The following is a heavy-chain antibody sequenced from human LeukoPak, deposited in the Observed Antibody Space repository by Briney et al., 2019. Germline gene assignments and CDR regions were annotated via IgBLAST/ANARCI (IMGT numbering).Heavy chain of an antibody. V-gene: IGHV3-48*02. D-gene: IGHD2-2*01. Sequence: GGSLRLSCAASGFTFNSYSMNWVRQAPGKGLEWVSYIRSSSYTIYYADSMKGRFTISRDNGKNSLYLQMNSLRDEDTAIYYCARGPAAAIDYWGQGTLVTVSS. CDR1: GFTFNSYS. J-gene: IGHJ4*02. CDR3: ARGPAAAIDY. CDR2: IRSSSYTI.